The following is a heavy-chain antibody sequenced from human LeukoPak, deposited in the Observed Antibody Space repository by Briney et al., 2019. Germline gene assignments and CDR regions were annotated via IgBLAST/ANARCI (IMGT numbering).Heavy chain of an antibody. CDR3: ARGPRGSYYPDY. Sequence: GASVKVSCKASGYTFTSYDINWVRQATGQGLEWMGWMNPNSGNTGYAQKFQGRVTMSRNTSISTAYMELSSLRSEDTAVYYCARGPRGSYYPDYWGQGTLVTVSS. V-gene: IGHV1-8*01. D-gene: IGHD1-26*01. CDR2: MNPNSGNT. J-gene: IGHJ4*02. CDR1: GYTFTSYD.